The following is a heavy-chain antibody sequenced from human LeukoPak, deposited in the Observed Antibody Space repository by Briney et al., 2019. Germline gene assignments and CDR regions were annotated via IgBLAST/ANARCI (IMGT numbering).Heavy chain of an antibody. CDR2: IYSGST. CDR3: ARGYSTSWTYYFDY. J-gene: IGHJ4*02. D-gene: IGHD6-13*01. Sequence: PSETLSLTCTVSDGAITGYYWGWIRLPPGEGLEWLGHIYSGSTNYNPSLKSRVTISLDTSKNHVSLKLNSVTAADTAVYYCARGYSTSWTYYFDYWGQGALVTVSS. CDR1: DGAITGYY. V-gene: IGHV4-59*01.